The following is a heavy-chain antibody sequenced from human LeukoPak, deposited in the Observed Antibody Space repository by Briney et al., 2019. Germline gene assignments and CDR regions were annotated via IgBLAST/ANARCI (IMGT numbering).Heavy chain of an antibody. CDR1: GGSISSGSYY. CDR2: IYTSGST. Sequence: SETLSLTCTASGGSISSGSYYWSWIRQPAGKGLEWIGRIYTSGSTNYNPSLKSRVTISVDTSKNQFSLKLSSVTAADTAVYYCARVSRPGAVAGDYWGQGTLVTVSS. J-gene: IGHJ4*02. CDR3: ARVSRPGAVAGDY. D-gene: IGHD6-19*01. V-gene: IGHV4-61*02.